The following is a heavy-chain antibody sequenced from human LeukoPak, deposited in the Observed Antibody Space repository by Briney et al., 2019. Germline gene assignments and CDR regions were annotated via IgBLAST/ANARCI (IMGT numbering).Heavy chain of an antibody. V-gene: IGHV3-23*01. CDR3: AKALWFGEPHYYYYYMDV. CDR1: GFTFSSYA. Sequence: PGGSLRLSCAASGFTFSSYAMSWVRQAPGKGLEWVSTFSGSGGSTHYADSVKGRFTISRDNSKNTLYLQMNSLRAEDTAVYYCAKALWFGEPHYYYYYMDVWGKGTTVTISS. D-gene: IGHD3-10*01. CDR2: FSGSGGST. J-gene: IGHJ6*03.